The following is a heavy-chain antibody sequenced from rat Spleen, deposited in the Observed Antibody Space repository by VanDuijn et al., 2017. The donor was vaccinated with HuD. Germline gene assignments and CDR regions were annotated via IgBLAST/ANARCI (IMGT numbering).Heavy chain of an antibody. CDR3: ARRHYGYTDYFDY. Sequence: EVQLVESGGGLVQPGRSMKLSCAASGLSFSHYGMAWVRQAPTKGLEWVATLSYDGHTTYYRDSVKGRFTISRDIAKSTLYLQMDSLGSEDTATYYCARRHYGYTDYFDYWGQGVMVTVSS. CDR2: LSYDGHTT. D-gene: IGHD1-11*01. V-gene: IGHV5-29*01. J-gene: IGHJ2*01. CDR1: GLSFSHYG.